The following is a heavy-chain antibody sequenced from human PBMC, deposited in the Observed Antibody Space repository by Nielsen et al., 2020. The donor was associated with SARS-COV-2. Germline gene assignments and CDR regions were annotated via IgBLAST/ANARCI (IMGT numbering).Heavy chain of an antibody. CDR2: IWYDGSNK. D-gene: IGHD1-20*01. Sequence: GESLKISCAASGFTFSSYGMHWVRQAPGKGLEWVAVIWYDGSNKYYADSVKGRFTISRDNSKNTLYLQMSSLRAEDTAVYYCARDRITGTSYFDLWGRGTLVTVSS. J-gene: IGHJ2*01. CDR3: ARDRITGTSYFDL. V-gene: IGHV3-33*01. CDR1: GFTFSSYG.